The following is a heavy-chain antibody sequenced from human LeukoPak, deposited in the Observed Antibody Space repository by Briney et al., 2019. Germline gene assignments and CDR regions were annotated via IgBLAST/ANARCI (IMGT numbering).Heavy chain of an antibody. V-gene: IGHV3-30*02. CDR3: AREILEPGKTLTY. CDR2: IRYDGSNR. Sequence: PGGSLRLSCGASGFTFSSYGMHWVRQAPGKGLEWVAFIRYDGSNRYYADSVKGRFTISRDNAKNTLYLQMNSLRAEDTAVYYCAREILEPGKTLTYWGQGSLITVSS. CDR1: GFTFSSYG. D-gene: IGHD1-14*01. J-gene: IGHJ4*02.